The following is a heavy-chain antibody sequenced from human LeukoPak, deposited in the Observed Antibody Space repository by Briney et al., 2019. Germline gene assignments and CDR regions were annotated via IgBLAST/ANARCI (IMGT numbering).Heavy chain of an antibody. D-gene: IGHD5-24*01. CDR2: IYYRGTT. CDR3: ARLGDGFNTAGGFDY. J-gene: IGHJ4*02. Sequence: SETLSLTCTVSGGSVSSTSYYWGWIRQPPGKGLEWIANIYYRGTTYYNPSLKSRVTISVYTSKNQSSLKLSSVTAADTAVYSCARLGDGFNTAGGFDYWGQGTLVTVSS. V-gene: IGHV4-39*01. CDR1: GGSVSSTSYY.